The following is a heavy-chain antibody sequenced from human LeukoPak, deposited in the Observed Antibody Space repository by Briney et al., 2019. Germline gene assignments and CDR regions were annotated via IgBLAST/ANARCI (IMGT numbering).Heavy chain of an antibody. D-gene: IGHD3-10*01. CDR3: ARDRRPLWFDY. V-gene: IGHV1-69*04. Sequence: SVKVSCKASGGTFSSYAISWVRQAPGQGLEWMGRIIPILGIANYAQKFQGRVTITTDKSTSTAYMELSSLRSEDTAVYYCARDRRPLWFDYWGQGTLVTVSS. CDR2: IIPILGIA. J-gene: IGHJ4*02. CDR1: GGTFSSYA.